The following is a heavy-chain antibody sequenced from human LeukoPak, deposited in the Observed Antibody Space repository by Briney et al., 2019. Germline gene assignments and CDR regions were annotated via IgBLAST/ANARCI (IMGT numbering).Heavy chain of an antibody. CDR1: GFTFSSFR. CDR2: ISSSSSYI. J-gene: IGHJ4*02. Sequence: PGGSLRLSCAASGFTFSSFRMSWVRQAAGQGLEWFSSISSSSSYIYYADSVKGRFTISRDNAKNSLYLQMNTLRTEDTAVYYCARYGGVGRIAVARTFDNCDQGHLVTVSS. CDR3: ARYGGVGRIAVARTFDN. D-gene: IGHD6-19*01. V-gene: IGHV3-21*01.